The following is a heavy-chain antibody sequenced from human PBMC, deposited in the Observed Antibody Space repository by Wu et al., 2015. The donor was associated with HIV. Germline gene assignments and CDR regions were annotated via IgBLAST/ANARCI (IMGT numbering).Heavy chain of an antibody. V-gene: IGHV1-2*02. J-gene: IGHJ4*02. CDR2: INPSGGAT. CDR1: GYTFTEYY. D-gene: IGHD4-11*01. CDR3: ARDATPITTEFDY. Sequence: QVHLVQSGAEVKKPGASVMVSCKASGYTFTEYYMYWVRQAPGHGLEWMAWINPSGGATIYAEAFEGRVTVTTDTSMKTVYMELESLTSGDTAMYFCARDATPITTEFDYWGQGTLITVSS.